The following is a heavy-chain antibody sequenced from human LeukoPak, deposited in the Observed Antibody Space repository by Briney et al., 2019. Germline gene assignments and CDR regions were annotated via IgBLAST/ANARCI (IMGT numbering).Heavy chain of an antibody. CDR1: GFTFSSYS. D-gene: IGHD3-10*01. CDR3: ATLGGDYYYYMDV. J-gene: IGHJ6*03. CDR2: ISSSSSYI. V-gene: IGHV3-21*01. Sequence: GGSLRLSCAASGFTFSSYSMNWVRQAPGKGLEWVSCISSSSSYIYYADSVKGRFIISRDNAKNSLYLQMNSLRAEDTAVYYCATLGGDYYYYMDVWGKGTTVTISS.